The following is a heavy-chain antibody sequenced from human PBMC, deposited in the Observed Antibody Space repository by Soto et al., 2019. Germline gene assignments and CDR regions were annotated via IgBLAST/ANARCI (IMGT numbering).Heavy chain of an antibody. J-gene: IGHJ6*02. Sequence: QVQLVQSGAEVKKPGASVKVSCKASGYTFISYYMHWVRQAPGQGLEWMGIINPIGVTTIYAQKFQGRITMTRDTSTSTVYVEVSSLRSEDTALYYCARDTTPYSSSFYYGLDVWGQGTTVTVSS. V-gene: IGHV1-46*01. CDR3: ARDTTPYSSSFYYGLDV. D-gene: IGHD6-6*01. CDR2: INPIGVTT. CDR1: GYTFISYY.